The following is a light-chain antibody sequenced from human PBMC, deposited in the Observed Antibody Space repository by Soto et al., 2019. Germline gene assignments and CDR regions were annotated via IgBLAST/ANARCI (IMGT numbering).Light chain of an antibody. CDR3: CSYAGRYTWV. Sequence: QSVLTQPRSVSGSLGQSVTISCAGTRSDVGGYNYVSWYQQPPGTAPKLMIYEVSKRLSGVPDRFSGSKSGNTASLTISGLQAEDEGDYYCCSYAGRYTWVFGTGTKVTVL. V-gene: IGLV2-11*01. CDR2: EVS. J-gene: IGLJ1*01. CDR1: RSDVGGYNY.